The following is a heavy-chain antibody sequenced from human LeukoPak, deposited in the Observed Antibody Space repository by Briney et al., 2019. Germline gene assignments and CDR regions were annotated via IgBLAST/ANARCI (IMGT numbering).Heavy chain of an antibody. CDR3: AKEYTGTFSPFPSYFDN. V-gene: IGHV3-23*01. D-gene: IGHD1-26*01. CDR2: ISGSGGST. CDR1: GFTFSSYG. J-gene: IGHJ4*02. Sequence: GGSLRLSCAASGFTFSSYGMSWVRQAPGKGLEWVTAISGSGGSTYYADSVKGRFTISRDNSKNTLYLQMNSLRAEDTAVYYCAKEYTGTFSPFPSYFDNWGQGTLVTVSS.